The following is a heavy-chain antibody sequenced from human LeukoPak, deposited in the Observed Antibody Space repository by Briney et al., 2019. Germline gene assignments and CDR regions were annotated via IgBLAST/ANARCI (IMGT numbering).Heavy chain of an antibody. V-gene: IGHV3-30-3*01. Sequence: GRSLRLSCAASGFTFSSYAMHWVRQAPGKGLEWVAVISYDGSNKYYADSVKGRFTISRDNSKNTLYLQMNSLRAEDTAVYYRARAKSGDYLDYWGQGTLVTVSS. CDR2: ISYDGSNK. CDR3: ARAKSGDYLDY. CDR1: GFTFSSYA. J-gene: IGHJ4*02. D-gene: IGHD4-17*01.